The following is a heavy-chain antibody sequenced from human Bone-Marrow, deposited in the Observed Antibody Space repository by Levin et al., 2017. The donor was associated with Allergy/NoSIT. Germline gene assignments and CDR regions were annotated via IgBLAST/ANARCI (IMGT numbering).Heavy chain of an antibody. Sequence: SQTLSLTCSVSGDSISGSYWSWIRPPPGKGLEWIGYIHDRAGTDYNPSLKSRVYISLDTSKNQFSLRLSSVTAADTAVYYCARFARGEFFDYWGQGTLVTVSS. CDR3: ARFARGEFFDY. CDR2: IHDRAGT. V-gene: IGHV4-59*01. J-gene: IGHJ4*02. D-gene: IGHD3-10*01. CDR1: GDSISGSY.